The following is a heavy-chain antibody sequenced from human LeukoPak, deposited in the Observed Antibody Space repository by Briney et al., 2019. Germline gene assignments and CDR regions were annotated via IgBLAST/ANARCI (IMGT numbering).Heavy chain of an antibody. J-gene: IGHJ4*02. D-gene: IGHD1-26*01. CDR1: GFTVSSNY. CDR3: ARDHSGSYYVGGIDY. Sequence: GGPLRLSCAASGFTVSSNYMSWVRQAPGKGLEWVSVIYSGGSTYYADSVKGRFTISRDNSKNTLYLQMNSLRAEDTAVYYCARDHSGSYYVGGIDYWGQGTLVTVSS. CDR2: IYSGGST. V-gene: IGHV3-53*01.